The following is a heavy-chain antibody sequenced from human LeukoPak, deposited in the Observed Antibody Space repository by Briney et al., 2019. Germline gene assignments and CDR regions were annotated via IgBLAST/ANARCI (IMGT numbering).Heavy chain of an antibody. J-gene: IGHJ4*02. CDR2: IRSRTKGATT. V-gene: IGHV3-49*04. D-gene: IGHD1-14*01. CDR3: SRDLGTTETGDDY. Sequence: PGGFLRLSCATSGFTFGDYPMNWVRQRPGKGLEWVGIIRSRTKGATTDYAASVKGRFTISRDDSKATVYLQMDSLKIEDTAVYYCSRDLGTTETGDDYWGQGTLVTVSS. CDR1: GFTFGDYP.